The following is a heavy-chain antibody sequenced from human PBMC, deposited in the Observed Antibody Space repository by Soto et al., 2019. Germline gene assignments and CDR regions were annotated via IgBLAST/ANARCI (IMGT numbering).Heavy chain of an antibody. J-gene: IGHJ6*01. CDR1: GFTFSSYA. CDR2: ISTSGGST. Sequence: EVQLLESGGGLVQPGGSLRLSCAASGFTFSSYAMSWVRQAPGKGLEWVSSISTSGGSTYYADSVKGRFTISRDNSNNTLYLQMNSLRDEDTAVYYCSLSDRYYGMDVWGLGTKVTVSS. CDR3: SLSDRYYGMDV. V-gene: IGHV3-23*01.